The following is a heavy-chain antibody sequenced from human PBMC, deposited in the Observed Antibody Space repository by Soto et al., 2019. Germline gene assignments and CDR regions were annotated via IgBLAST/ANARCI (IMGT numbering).Heavy chain of an antibody. CDR1: GSSLMGSGVG. V-gene: IGHV2-5*01. CDR3: AHSGDYYGSAWSFEY. CDR2: IYWNDDK. J-gene: IGHJ4*02. D-gene: IGHD3-10*01. Sequence: SPPKPVNPRQTRPLTFTFSGSSLMGSGVGVGCMRRPGGKALEWLALIYWNDDKRYSPSLKSRLTITKDTSKNQVVLTMTNMDPVDTATYYCAHSGDYYGSAWSFEYWGQGTLVTVSS.